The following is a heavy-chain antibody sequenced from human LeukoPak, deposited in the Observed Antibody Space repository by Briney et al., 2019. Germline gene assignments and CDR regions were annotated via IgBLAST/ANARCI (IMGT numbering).Heavy chain of an antibody. J-gene: IGHJ4*02. CDR1: GFTYSSYA. V-gene: IGHV3-23*01. CDR3: AKDRWRVATIGYYFDY. Sequence: GGSLRLSCAASGFTYSSYAMSWVRQAPAKGLEWVSANSGRGGSTYYADSVKGRFTISRDNSKNTLYLQMNSLRAEETAVYYCAKDRWRVATIGYYFDYWGQGTLVTVSS. CDR2: NSGRGGST. D-gene: IGHD5-12*01.